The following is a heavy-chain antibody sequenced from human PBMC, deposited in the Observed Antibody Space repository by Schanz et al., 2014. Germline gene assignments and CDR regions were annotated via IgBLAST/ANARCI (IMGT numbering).Heavy chain of an antibody. J-gene: IGHJ6*02. D-gene: IGHD6-13*01. V-gene: IGHV1-2*06. CDR1: GHPFTAYY. Sequence: QVQLVQSGAEVKKPGASVKVSCKASGHPFTAYYMHWVRQAPGQGLEWMGRINPNSGGTNYAENFQGRVTMPRDTSTSTVYMELSRLTSDDTALYYCARDGHSSIWDSYYFYGLDVWGQGPRSPSP. CDR3: ARDGHSSIWDSYYFYGLDV. CDR2: INPNSGGT.